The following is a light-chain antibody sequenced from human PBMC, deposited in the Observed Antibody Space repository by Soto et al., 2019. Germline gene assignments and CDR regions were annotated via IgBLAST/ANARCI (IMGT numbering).Light chain of an antibody. V-gene: IGLV2-14*01. CDR3: SSYTSSSTLLDV. CDR2: EVS. J-gene: IGLJ1*01. CDR1: SSDVGGYNY. Sequence: QLVLTQPASVSGSPGQSITISCTGTSSDVGGYNYVSWYQQHPGKAPKLMIYEVSNRPSGVSNRFSGSKSGNTASLTISGLQAEDEADYYCSSYTSSSTLLDVFGTGTKVTVL.